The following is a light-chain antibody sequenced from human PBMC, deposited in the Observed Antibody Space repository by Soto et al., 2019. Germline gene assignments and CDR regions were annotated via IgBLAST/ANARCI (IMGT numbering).Light chain of an antibody. Sequence: EIVLTHSPATLSLSPCERATLSYSASQSLSSNFLAWYQQKPGQPPRLLIYDSSTRATGFPDRFSGSGSGTDFTLTIIRLEPEDFAVYYCQQYDVSPWTFGQGTKVDIK. CDR3: QQYDVSPWT. J-gene: IGKJ1*01. CDR1: QSLSSNF. CDR2: DSS. V-gene: IGKV3-20*01.